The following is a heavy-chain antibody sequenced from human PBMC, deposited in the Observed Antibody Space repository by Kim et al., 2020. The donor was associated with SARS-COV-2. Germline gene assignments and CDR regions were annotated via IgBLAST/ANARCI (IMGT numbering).Heavy chain of an antibody. V-gene: IGHV3-48*03. CDR1: GFTFSSYE. CDR2: ISSSGSTI. Sequence: GGSLRLFCAASGFTFSSYEMNWVRQAPGKGLEWVSYISSSGSTIYYADSVKGRFTISRDNAKNSLYLQMNSLRAEDTAVYYCARDFRERTIFGVVPGYGMDVWGQGTTVTAPS. CDR3: ARDFRERTIFGVVPGYGMDV. D-gene: IGHD3-3*01. J-gene: IGHJ6*02.